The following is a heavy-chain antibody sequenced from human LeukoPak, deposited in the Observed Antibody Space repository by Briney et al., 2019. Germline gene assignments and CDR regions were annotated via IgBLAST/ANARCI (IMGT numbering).Heavy chain of an antibody. CDR3: ARAQVVVAPSRWFDP. Sequence: PSETLSLTCAVYGGSFSGYYWSWIRQPPGKGLEWIGEINHSGSTNYNPSLKSRVTISVDTSKNQFSLKLSSVTAADTAVYYCARAQVVVAPSRWFDPWGQGTLVTVSS. CDR2: INHSGST. CDR1: GGSFSGYY. J-gene: IGHJ5*02. V-gene: IGHV4-34*01. D-gene: IGHD2-15*01.